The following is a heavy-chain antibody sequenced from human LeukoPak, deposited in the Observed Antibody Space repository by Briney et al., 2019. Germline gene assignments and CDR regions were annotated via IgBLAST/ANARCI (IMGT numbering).Heavy chain of an antibody. CDR3: ARPPGD. D-gene: IGHD3-10*01. CDR2: IWYDGSKK. V-gene: IGHV3-33*01. Sequence: GRSLKLSCAASGFTFISFGMPWVRQAPGKGLGWVAVIWYDGSKKNYADSVRGRFTISRDNSKNTLYLQMNSLRAEDTGVYYCARPPGDWGQGTLVTVSS. CDR1: GFTFISFG. J-gene: IGHJ4*02.